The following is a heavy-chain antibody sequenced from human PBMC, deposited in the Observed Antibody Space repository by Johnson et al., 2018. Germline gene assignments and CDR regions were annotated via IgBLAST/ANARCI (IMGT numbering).Heavy chain of an antibody. CDR3: ATETVGFDS. CDR2: LSYDGNIE. CDR1: GFTFRSYA. V-gene: IGHV3-30-3*01. J-gene: IGHJ3*02. D-gene: IGHD2-21*02. Sequence: QVQLVQSGGGVVQPGRSLRLSCAASGFTFRSYALHWVRQAPDKGLEWVALLSYDGNIEYYADSVKGRFTISRDNSKNTLYLQMNSLKAEDTAVYSCATETVGFDSWGQGTLVTVSS.